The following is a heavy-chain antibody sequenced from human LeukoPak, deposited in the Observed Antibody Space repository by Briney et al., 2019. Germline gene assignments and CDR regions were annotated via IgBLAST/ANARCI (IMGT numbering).Heavy chain of an antibody. CDR1: GGTFTSYA. Sequence: SVTVSFKASGGTFTSYAISWVRQAPGQGREWMGGIIPIFGTANYTQKFQGRVTITADESTSTAYMELSSLRSEDPAVFYCARDHEGGGQGLLWFGELFGWGQGTLVTVSS. D-gene: IGHD3-10*01. CDR2: IIPIFGTA. CDR3: ARDHEGGGQGLLWFGELFG. V-gene: IGHV1-69*01. J-gene: IGHJ4*02.